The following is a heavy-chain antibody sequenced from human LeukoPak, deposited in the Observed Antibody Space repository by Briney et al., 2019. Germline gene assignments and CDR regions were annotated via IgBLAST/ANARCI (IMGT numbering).Heavy chain of an antibody. J-gene: IGHJ6*02. V-gene: IGHV1-18*04. CDR3: ARDEGKWFGESYYYYYGMDV. Sequence: ASVKVSYKASGYAFDSHGISWVRQVPGQGLEWMGWISVYKTNSTYAEKFQDRVTMTTDTSTSTAYMELRRLTSDDTAVYYCARDEGKWFGESYYYYYGMDVWGQGTTVSVSS. CDR2: ISVYKTNS. D-gene: IGHD3-10*01. CDR1: GYAFDSHG.